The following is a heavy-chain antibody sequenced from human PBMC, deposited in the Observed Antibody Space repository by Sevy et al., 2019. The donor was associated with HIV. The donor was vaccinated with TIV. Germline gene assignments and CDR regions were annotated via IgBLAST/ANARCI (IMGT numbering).Heavy chain of an antibody. J-gene: IGHJ6*03. CDR2: ISSSSSYI. CDR1: GFTFSSYS. Sequence: GGSLRLSCAASGFTFSSYSMNWVRQAPGKGLEWVSSISSSSSYIYYADSMKGRFTISRDNAKNSLYLQMNSLRAEDTAVYYCAREYCSGGSCSDYYYYYMDVWGKGTTVTVSS. V-gene: IGHV3-21*01. D-gene: IGHD2-15*01. CDR3: AREYCSGGSCSDYYYYYMDV.